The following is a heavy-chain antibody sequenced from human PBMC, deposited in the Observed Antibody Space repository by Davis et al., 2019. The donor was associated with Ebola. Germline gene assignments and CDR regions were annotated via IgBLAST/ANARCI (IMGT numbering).Heavy chain of an antibody. CDR3: ARDRFSRTSDAFDI. Sequence: GESLKISCAASGFTFSGSAMHWVRQASGKGLEWVGRIRSKANSYATAYAASVKGRFTISRDNSKNTLYLQMNSLRAEDTAVYYCARDRFSRTSDAFDIWGQGTMVTVSS. CDR2: IRSKANSYAT. J-gene: IGHJ3*02. CDR1: GFTFSGSA. V-gene: IGHV3-73*01.